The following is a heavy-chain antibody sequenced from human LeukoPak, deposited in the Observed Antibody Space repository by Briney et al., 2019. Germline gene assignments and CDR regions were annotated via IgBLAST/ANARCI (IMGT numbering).Heavy chain of an antibody. J-gene: IGHJ4*02. CDR3: ARGYSYPDY. D-gene: IGHD2-2*02. CDR2: IYSSGRT. Sequence: SETLSLTCSVSGASISAYYWSWIRQPAGKGLEWIGRIYSSGRTNYIPSLKSRLTMSVDTSKNQFSLKLNSVTAADTAVYYCARGYSYPDYWGQGTLVTVSS. CDR1: GASISAYY. V-gene: IGHV4-4*07.